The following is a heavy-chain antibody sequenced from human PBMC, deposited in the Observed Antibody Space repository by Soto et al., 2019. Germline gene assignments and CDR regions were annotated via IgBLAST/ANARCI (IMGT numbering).Heavy chain of an antibody. J-gene: IGHJ4*02. CDR2: IIPIFGTA. D-gene: IGHD6-13*01. V-gene: IGHV1-69*13. Sequence: SVKLSCKASAGTFSSYAISWVRQAPGQGLEWMGGIIPIFGTANYAQKFQGRVTITADESTSTAYMELSSLRSEDTAVYYCARDPRGVWQQLVFWGQGTLVTVSS. CDR3: ARDPRGVWQQLVF. CDR1: AGTFSSYA.